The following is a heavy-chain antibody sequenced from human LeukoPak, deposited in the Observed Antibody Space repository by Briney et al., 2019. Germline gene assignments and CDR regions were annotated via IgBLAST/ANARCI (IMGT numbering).Heavy chain of an antibody. CDR1: GGSISSSSYY. J-gene: IGHJ5*02. V-gene: IGHV4-39*01. CDR2: IYYSGST. CDR3: ARQNEGYYYDSSGLNWFDP. D-gene: IGHD3-22*01. Sequence: SETLSLTCTVSGGSISSSSYYWGWIRQPPGKGLEWIGSIYYSGSTYYNPSLKSRVTISVDTSKNQFSLKLSSVTAADTAVYYCARQNEGYYYDSSGLNWFDPWGQGTLVTVSS.